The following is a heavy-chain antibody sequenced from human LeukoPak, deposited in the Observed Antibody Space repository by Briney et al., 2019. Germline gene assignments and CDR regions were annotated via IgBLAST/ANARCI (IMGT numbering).Heavy chain of an antibody. CDR2: INPSIGST. J-gene: IGHJ6*02. Sequence: ASVRVSCKASGYTFTSYYMHWVRQAPGQGLEWIGIINPSIGSTTYAQKFQGRVTMTRDTSTSTVYMDLSSLSSEDTAVYYCAKRASPGDYSSFYYHGMDVWGQGTSVTVSS. V-gene: IGHV1-46*01. D-gene: IGHD2-21*01. CDR1: GYTFTSYY. CDR3: AKRASPGDYSSFYYHGMDV.